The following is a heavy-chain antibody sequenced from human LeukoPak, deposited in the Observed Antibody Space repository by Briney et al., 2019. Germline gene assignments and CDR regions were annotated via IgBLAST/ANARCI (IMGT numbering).Heavy chain of an antibody. Sequence: PGGSLRLSCAASGFTFSSYGMHWVRQAPGKGLEWVAVIWYDGSNKYYADSVKGRFTISRDNSKNTLYLQMNSLRAEDTAVYYCARDSSSWGGPYYFDYWGQGTLVTVSS. CDR1: GFTFSSYG. J-gene: IGHJ4*02. CDR3: ARDSSSWGGPYYFDY. V-gene: IGHV3-33*01. CDR2: IWYDGSNK. D-gene: IGHD6-13*01.